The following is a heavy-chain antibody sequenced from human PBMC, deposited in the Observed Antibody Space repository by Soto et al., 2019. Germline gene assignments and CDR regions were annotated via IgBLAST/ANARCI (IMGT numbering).Heavy chain of an antibody. D-gene: IGHD6-13*01. Sequence: PSETLSLTCTVSGGSISSYYWSWIRQPPGKGLEWIGDIYHSGSTYYNPSLKSRVTISVDTSKNQFSLKLSSVTAADTAVYYCASFLAAAGADAFDIWGQGTLVTVSS. CDR1: GGSISSYY. CDR2: IYHSGST. CDR3: ASFLAAAGADAFDI. J-gene: IGHJ4*02. V-gene: IGHV4-59*12.